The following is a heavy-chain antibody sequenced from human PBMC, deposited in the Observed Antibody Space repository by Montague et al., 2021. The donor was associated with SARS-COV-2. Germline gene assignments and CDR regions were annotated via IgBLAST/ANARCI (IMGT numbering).Heavy chain of an antibody. CDR3: AKESGDCFFRRCSRYGMDV. J-gene: IGHJ6*02. V-gene: IGHV4-4*02. CDR2: IYHSGST. D-gene: IGHD2-21*02. Sequence: SETLSLTCAVSGGSISSSNWWSWVRQPPGKGLEWIGEIYHSGSTNYNPSLKSRVTISVDKSKNQFSLKLSSVTAADTAVYYCAKESGDCFFRRCSRYGMDVWGQGTTVTVSS. CDR1: GGSISSSNW.